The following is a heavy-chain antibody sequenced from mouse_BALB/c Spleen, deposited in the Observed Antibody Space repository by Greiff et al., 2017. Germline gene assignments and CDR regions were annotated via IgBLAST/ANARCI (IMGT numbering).Heavy chain of an antibody. CDR3: AYLTTAMDY. J-gene: IGHJ4*01. CDR1: GYTFTSYW. D-gene: IGHD1-1*01. Sequence: VQLQQSGAELARPGASVKLSCKASGYTFTSYWMQWVKQRPGQGLEWIGAIYPGDGDTRYTQKFKGKATLTADKSSSTAYMQLSSLASEDSAVYYCAYLTTAMDYWGQGTSVTVSS. V-gene: IGHV1-87*01. CDR2: IYPGDGDT.